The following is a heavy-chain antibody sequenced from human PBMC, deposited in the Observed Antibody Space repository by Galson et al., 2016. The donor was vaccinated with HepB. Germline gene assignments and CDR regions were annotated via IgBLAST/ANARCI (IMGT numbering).Heavy chain of an antibody. CDR3: ARSVGYSYGYDY. V-gene: IGHV3-53*01. D-gene: IGHD5-18*01. J-gene: IGHJ4*02. CDR1: GFTVSSNY. Sequence: SLRLSCAASGFTVSSNYMSWVRQAPGKGLEWVSVIYSGGSTYYADSVKGRFTISRDNSKNTLYLQMNSLRADDTAVYYCARSVGYSYGYDYWGQGTLVTVSS. CDR2: IYSGGST.